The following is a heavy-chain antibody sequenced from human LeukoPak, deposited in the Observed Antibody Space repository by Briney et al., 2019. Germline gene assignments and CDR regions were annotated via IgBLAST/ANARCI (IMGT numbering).Heavy chain of an antibody. CDR2: IIPIFGTA. J-gene: IGHJ4*02. Sequence: SVNVSCKASGGTFSNYAISWVRKAPGQGLEWMGGIIPIFGTANYAQKFQGRVTITTDESTSTAYMELSSLRSEDTAVYYCARDQSGSYSGIDYWGQGTLVTVSS. V-gene: IGHV1-69*05. CDR3: ARDQSGSYSGIDY. CDR1: GGTFSNYA. D-gene: IGHD1-26*01.